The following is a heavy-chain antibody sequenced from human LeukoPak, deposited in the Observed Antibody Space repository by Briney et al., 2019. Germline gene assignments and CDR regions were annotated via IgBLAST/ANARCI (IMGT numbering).Heavy chain of an antibody. CDR2: MSYDGGSE. V-gene: IGHV3-30-3*01. D-gene: IGHD1-26*01. Sequence: PGRSLRLSCAASGFTFSSYAMHWVRQAPGKGLEWVAVMSYDGGSEYYADSVKGRFTISRDNSKNTLYLQMNSLRAEDTAVYNCARDGGSYELDYWGQGTLVTVSS. CDR3: ARDGGSYELDY. CDR1: GFTFSSYA. J-gene: IGHJ4*02.